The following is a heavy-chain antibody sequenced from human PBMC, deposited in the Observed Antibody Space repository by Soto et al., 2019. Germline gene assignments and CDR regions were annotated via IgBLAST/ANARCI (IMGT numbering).Heavy chain of an antibody. Sequence: GGPLRISCAASGFTFSDYYMSWIRQAPGKGLEGVSYISSSSSYTNYAASVKGRFTISRDNAKNSLYLQMNSLRAEDTAVYYCARAPLDYYDSSGYYWSYFDYWGQGTLVTVSS. CDR3: ARAPLDYYDSSGYYWSYFDY. CDR1: GFTFSDYY. D-gene: IGHD3-22*01. J-gene: IGHJ4*02. V-gene: IGHV3-11*05. CDR2: ISSSSSYT.